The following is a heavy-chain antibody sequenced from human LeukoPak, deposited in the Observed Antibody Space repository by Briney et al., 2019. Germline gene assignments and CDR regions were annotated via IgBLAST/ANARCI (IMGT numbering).Heavy chain of an antibody. CDR1: GFTFSSYA. CDR3: ASERLATENYYSYYYMDV. D-gene: IGHD5-12*01. Sequence: GGSLRLFCAASGFTFSSYAMSWVRQAPGKGLEWVSAISGSGGSTYYADYVKGRFTTSRDNSTTTLYLQMNSLRAEDTAAYYCASERLATENYYSYYYMDVWGKGTTVTVSS. CDR2: ISGSGGST. V-gene: IGHV3-23*01. J-gene: IGHJ6*03.